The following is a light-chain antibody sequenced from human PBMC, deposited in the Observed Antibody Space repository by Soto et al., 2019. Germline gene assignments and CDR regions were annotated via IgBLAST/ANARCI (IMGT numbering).Light chain of an antibody. CDR1: SGHSTYA. CDR2: LNSDGSH. J-gene: IGLJ2*01. CDR3: QTWGTGIHV. V-gene: IGLV4-69*01. Sequence: QLVLTQSPSASASLGASVKLTCTLSSGHSTYAIAWHQQQPEKGPRYLMKLNSDGSHYKGDGIPDRFSGSSSGAERYLTISSLQSEDEADYYCQTWGTGIHVFGGGTKVTVL.